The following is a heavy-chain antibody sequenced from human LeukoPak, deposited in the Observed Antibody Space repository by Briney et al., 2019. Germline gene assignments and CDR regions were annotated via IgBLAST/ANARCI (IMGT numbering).Heavy chain of an antibody. D-gene: IGHD3-16*02. V-gene: IGHV4-31*03. CDR2: IYYSGST. CDR1: GGSISSGGHY. Sequence: SETLSLTCTVSGGSISSGGHYWRWIRQHLGKGLEWIGHIYYSGSTDYNPSLKSRVTISVDTSKNQFSLKLSSVSAADTAVYYCVRDFYQNHALDVWGQGTLVTVSS. J-gene: IGHJ3*01. CDR3: VRDFYQNHALDV.